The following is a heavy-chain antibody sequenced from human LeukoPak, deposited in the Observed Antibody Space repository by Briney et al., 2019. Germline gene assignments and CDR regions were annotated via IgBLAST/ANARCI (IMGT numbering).Heavy chain of an antibody. V-gene: IGHV3-23*01. CDR3: AKDERRGGPEDY. D-gene: IGHD1-1*01. J-gene: IGHJ4*02. CDR2: ISGSGGST. Sequence: GGSLRLSCAASGFTFRSYGMSWVRQAPGKGLEWVLAISGSGGSTYYADSVKGRFTISRDNSKNTVYMEMNSLRAEDTAVYYCAKDERRGGPEDYWGQGTLVIVAS. CDR1: GFTFRSYG.